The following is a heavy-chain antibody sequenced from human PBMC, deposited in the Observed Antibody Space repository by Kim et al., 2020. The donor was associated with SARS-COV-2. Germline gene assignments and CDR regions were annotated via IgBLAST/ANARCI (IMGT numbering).Heavy chain of an antibody. Sequence: GGSLRLSCAASGFTVSGSYMNWVRQAPGKGLEWVSVIYGGGTTSYADSVKGRFTISRDSSKNTLYLQMNSLRAEDTAVYYCTRDSGGAYSRWFDPWGQGT. CDR3: TRDSGGAYSRWFDP. CDR1: GFTVSGSY. CDR2: IYGGGTT. J-gene: IGHJ5*02. D-gene: IGHD2-8*02. V-gene: IGHV3-66*01.